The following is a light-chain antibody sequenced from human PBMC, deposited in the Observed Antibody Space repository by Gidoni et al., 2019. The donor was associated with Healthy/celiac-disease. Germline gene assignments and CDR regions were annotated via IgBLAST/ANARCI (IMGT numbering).Light chain of an antibody. Sequence: DIQMTQSPSSLSASVGDRVPITCRASQSISSYLNWYQQKPGKAPKLLIYAASSLQSGVPSRFSGSGSGTDFTLTISSLQPEDFATYYCQQSYSTPCTFXXXTKLDIK. CDR1: QSISSY. CDR2: AAS. V-gene: IGKV1-39*01. CDR3: QQSYSTPCT. J-gene: IGKJ2*02.